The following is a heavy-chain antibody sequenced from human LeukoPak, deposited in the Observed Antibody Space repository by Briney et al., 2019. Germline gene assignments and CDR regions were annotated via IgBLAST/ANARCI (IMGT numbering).Heavy chain of an antibody. Sequence: SETLSLTCTVSGGSISSYYWSWIRQPPGKGLECIGYIYYSGSTNYNPPLKSRVTISVDTSKNQFSLKLSSVTAADTAVYYCARDKPLTLGTTHYYYGMDVWGQGTTVTVSS. CDR1: GGSISSYY. CDR2: IYYSGST. V-gene: IGHV4-59*01. CDR3: ARDKPLTLGTTHYYYGMDV. J-gene: IGHJ6*02. D-gene: IGHD1-7*01.